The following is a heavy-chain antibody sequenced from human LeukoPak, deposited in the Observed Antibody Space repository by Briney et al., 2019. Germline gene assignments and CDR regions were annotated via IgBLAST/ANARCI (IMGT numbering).Heavy chain of an antibody. J-gene: IGHJ4*02. D-gene: IGHD5-18*01. CDR3: ARVYSYVLYYFDY. CDR2: IYHSGST. Sequence: SETLSLTCAVYGGSFSGYYWGWIRQPPGKGLEWIGNIYHSGSTYFNPSLKSRVTISVDTSKNQFSLKLSSVTAADTAVYYCARVYSYVLYYFDYWGQGTLVTVSS. V-gene: IGHV4-34*01. CDR1: GGSFSGYY.